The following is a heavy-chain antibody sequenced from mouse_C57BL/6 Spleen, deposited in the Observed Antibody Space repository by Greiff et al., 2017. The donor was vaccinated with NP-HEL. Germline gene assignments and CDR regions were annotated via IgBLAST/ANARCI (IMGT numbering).Heavy chain of an antibody. Sequence: EVQLQQSGPELVKPGASVKISCKASGYTFTDYYMNWVKQSHGKSLEWIGDINPNNGGTSYNQKFKGKATLTVDKSSSTAYMELRSLTSEDSAVYYCARGGYYYDYFYAMDYWGQGTSVTVSS. CDR2: INPNNGGT. D-gene: IGHD2-4*01. CDR3: ARGGYYYDYFYAMDY. CDR1: GYTFTDYY. J-gene: IGHJ4*01. V-gene: IGHV1-26*01.